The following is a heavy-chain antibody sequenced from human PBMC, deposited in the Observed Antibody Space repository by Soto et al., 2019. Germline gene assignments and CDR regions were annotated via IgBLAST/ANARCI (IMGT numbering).Heavy chain of an antibody. Sequence: XASLRLSCAASGFTFSRFELHWVRQAPGKGLEWISYISSSGSTAYYASSVEGRFTISRDNANNSVYLQMDSLRAEDTALYYCTRAAWFPYLSFYWGQGALVTVSS. V-gene: IGHV3-48*03. CDR3: TRAAWFPYLSFY. J-gene: IGHJ4*02. D-gene: IGHD3-10*01. CDR2: ISSSGSTA. CDR1: GFTFSRFE.